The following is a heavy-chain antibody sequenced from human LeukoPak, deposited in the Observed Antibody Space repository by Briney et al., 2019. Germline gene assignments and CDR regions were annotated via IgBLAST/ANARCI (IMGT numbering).Heavy chain of an antibody. CDR3: ARTRYYYNSRSYGAPYYFDY. Sequence: SETLSLTCTVSGGSISSSLYYWGWIRQPPGKGLEWIGSIYYSGSTYYNPSLKSRVTISGDTSKNQFSLRLSSVTAADTAVYYCARTRYYYNSRSYGAPYYFDYWGQGTLVTVSS. CDR1: GGSISSSLYY. D-gene: IGHD3-10*01. CDR2: IYYSGST. V-gene: IGHV4-39*01. J-gene: IGHJ4*02.